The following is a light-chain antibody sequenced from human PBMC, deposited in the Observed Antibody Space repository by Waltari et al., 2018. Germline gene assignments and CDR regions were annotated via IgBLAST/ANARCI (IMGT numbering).Light chain of an antibody. Sequence: TCRASQSIISYFNLYQQKPGKAPKLMIDAASSLQSGVPSRFSGSGSGTDFTLTISSLQPEDFATYYCQQSYSSPYTFGQGTTLEIK. CDR2: AAS. CDR3: QQSYSSPYT. J-gene: IGKJ2*01. CDR1: QSIISY. V-gene: IGKV1-39*01.